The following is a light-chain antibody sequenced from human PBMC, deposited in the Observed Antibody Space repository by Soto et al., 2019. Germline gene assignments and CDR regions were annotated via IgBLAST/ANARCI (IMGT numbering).Light chain of an antibody. Sequence: HSALTQPASLSGSPGQSITISCTGTSSDVGSYDLVSWYQHHPGKAPKLMIYEVSKRPSGVSNRFSGSKSDNTASLTISGLQAEDEADYYCCSFAGSSTYVFGTGTRSPS. V-gene: IGLV2-23*02. CDR2: EVS. CDR1: SSDVGSYDL. J-gene: IGLJ1*01. CDR3: CSFAGSSTYV.